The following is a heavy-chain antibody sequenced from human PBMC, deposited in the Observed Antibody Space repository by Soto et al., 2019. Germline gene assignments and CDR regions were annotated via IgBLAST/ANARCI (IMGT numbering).Heavy chain of an antibody. CDR1: GNSFSSFS. CDR3: ASTFPGITSAGTLVF. V-gene: IGHV1-69*02. J-gene: IGHJ4*02. Sequence: SVKVSCKASGNSFSSFSITWVRQAPGQGLEWMGRIIPILNMPNVAQKFQGRATITADRSTSTAYMELSSLRSDDTAMYYCASTFPGITSAGTLVFWGQGTPVTVSS. D-gene: IGHD1-1*01. CDR2: IIPILNMP.